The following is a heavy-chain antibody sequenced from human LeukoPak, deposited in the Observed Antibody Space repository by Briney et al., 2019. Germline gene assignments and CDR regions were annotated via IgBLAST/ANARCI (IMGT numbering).Heavy chain of an antibody. J-gene: IGHJ4*02. CDR3: ATLGYGDYYNTAFDY. V-gene: IGHV1-24*01. Sequence: ASVKVSCKVSGYTLTELFMHWVRQAPGKGLEWMGGFDPEDGETIYAQKFQGRVTMTEDTSTDTAYMELSSLRSEDTAVYYCATLGYGDYYNTAFDYWGQGTLVTVSS. CDR2: FDPEDGET. D-gene: IGHD4-17*01. CDR1: GYTLTELF.